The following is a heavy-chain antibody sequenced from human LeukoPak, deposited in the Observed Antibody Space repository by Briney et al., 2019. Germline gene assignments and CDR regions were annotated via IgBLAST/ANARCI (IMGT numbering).Heavy chain of an antibody. Sequence: GGSLRLSCAASGFTFGSYSMNWVRQAPGKGLEWVSSISSSSSYIYYADSVKGRFTISRDNAKNSLYLQMNSLRAEDPAVYYCARELRGIAARPFDYWGQGTLVTVSS. CDR3: ARELRGIAARPFDY. D-gene: IGHD6-6*01. CDR1: GFTFGSYS. CDR2: ISSSSSYI. J-gene: IGHJ4*02. V-gene: IGHV3-21*01.